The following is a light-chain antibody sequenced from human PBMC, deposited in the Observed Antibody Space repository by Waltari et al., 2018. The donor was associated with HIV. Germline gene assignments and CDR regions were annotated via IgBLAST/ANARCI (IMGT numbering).Light chain of an antibody. Sequence: SALTQPASVSGSPGQSITISCTGTSSDVGGYNYVSWYQQHPGNAPKLMIYDVSNRPSGVSNLFSGSKSGNTGSLTISGLQAEDEADYYCSSYTSSSTRMVFGGGTKLTVL. CDR2: DVS. J-gene: IGLJ2*01. V-gene: IGLV2-14*03. CDR3: SSYTSSSTRMV. CDR1: SSDVGGYNY.